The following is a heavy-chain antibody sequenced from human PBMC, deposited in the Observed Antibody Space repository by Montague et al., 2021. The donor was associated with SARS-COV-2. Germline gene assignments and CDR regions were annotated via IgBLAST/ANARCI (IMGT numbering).Heavy chain of an antibody. CDR1: GFTFSSYW. Sequence: LRLSCAASGFTFSSYWMHWVRQAPGKGLVWVSRINSDGSSTSYADSVKGRFTISRDNAKNTLYLQMNSLRAEDTAVYYCAVDDILTGYYNEYGMDVWGQGTTVTVSS. CDR3: AVDDILTGYYNEYGMDV. D-gene: IGHD3-9*01. J-gene: IGHJ6*02. CDR2: INSDGSST. V-gene: IGHV3-74*01.